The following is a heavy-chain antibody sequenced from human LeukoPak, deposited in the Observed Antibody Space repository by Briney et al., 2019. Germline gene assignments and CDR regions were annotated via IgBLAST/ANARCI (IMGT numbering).Heavy chain of an antibody. CDR2: ISSSGSTI. J-gene: IGHJ3*02. CDR1: GFTFSRYE. Sequence: GGSLRLSCAASGFTFSRYEMNWVREAPGKGLEWVSYISSSGSTIYYADSVKGRFTISRDNAKNSLYLQMNSLRAEDTAVYYCARGDSSSYAFDIWGQGTMVTVSS. V-gene: IGHV3-48*03. D-gene: IGHD6-13*01. CDR3: ARGDSSSYAFDI.